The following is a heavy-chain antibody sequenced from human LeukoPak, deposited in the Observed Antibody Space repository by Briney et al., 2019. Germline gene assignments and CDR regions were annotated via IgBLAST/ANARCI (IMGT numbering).Heavy chain of an antibody. J-gene: IGHJ4*02. CDR1: GFTFSSYA. CDR2: ISGSGGST. Sequence: GGSLRLSCAASGFTFSSYAMSWVRQAPGKGREWVSAISGSGGSTYYADSVKGRFTISRDNSKNTLYLQMNSLRAEDTAVYYCATWGGSYRYGNFDYWGQGTLVTVSS. CDR3: ATWGGSYRYGNFDY. D-gene: IGHD3-16*02. V-gene: IGHV3-23*01.